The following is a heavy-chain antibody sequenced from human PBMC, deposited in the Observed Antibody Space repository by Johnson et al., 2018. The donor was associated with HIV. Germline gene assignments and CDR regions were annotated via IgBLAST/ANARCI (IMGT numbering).Heavy chain of an antibody. V-gene: IGHV3-30*04. CDR1: GFTFSTFP. J-gene: IGHJ3*02. Sequence: QVQLVESGGGVVQPGRSLRLSCAASGFTFSTFPMHWVRQAPGKGLEWVAIISYDGSNKDYADSVKGRFTISRDNAENSLYLQMNSLRGEDTAVYYCARGDYDYGDYVDAFDIWGQGTMVTVSS. D-gene: IGHD4-17*01. CDR3: ARGDYDYGDYVDAFDI. CDR2: ISYDGSNK.